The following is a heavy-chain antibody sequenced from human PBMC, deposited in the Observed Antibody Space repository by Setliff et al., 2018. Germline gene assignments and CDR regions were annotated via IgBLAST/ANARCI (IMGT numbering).Heavy chain of an antibody. CDR2: IYIGGSA. Sequence: SETLSLTCTVSGGSISSYYWSWIRQPAGKGLEWIGHIYIGGSANYNPSLKSRVTMSIDTSKNQFSLKLNSVTAADMAVYYCAREQWLDPPGYYYMDVWAKGSRAPS. D-gene: IGHD6-19*01. J-gene: IGHJ6*03. CDR1: GGSISSYY. CDR3: AREQWLDPPGYYYMDV. V-gene: IGHV4-4*07.